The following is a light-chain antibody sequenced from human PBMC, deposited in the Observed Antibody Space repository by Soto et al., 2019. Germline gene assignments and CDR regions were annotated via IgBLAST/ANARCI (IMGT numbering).Light chain of an antibody. J-gene: IGLJ2*01. Sequence: QSALTQPASVSGSPGQSITIACTGTSSDVGGYNYVSWYQQHPGKAPKLLIYAVSSRPSEVSNRFSGSKSGNTASLTISGLQAEDEADYYCRSFSSTHTLFGGGTKVTAL. V-gene: IGLV2-14*01. CDR1: SSDVGGYNY. CDR2: AVS. CDR3: RSFSSTHTL.